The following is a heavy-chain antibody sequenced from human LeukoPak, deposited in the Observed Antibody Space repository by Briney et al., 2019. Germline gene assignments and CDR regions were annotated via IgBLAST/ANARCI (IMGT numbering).Heavy chain of an antibody. CDR1: GFTFSSYA. Sequence: GGSLRLSCAASGFTFSSYAMSWVRQAPGKGLEWVSAISGSGGSTYYADSVKGRFTISRDNSKNTLYLQMNSLRAEDTAVYYCAKDGPRYYYDSSGYLDYWGQGTLVTVSS. D-gene: IGHD3-22*01. CDR2: ISGSGGST. CDR3: AKDGPRYYYDSSGYLDY. J-gene: IGHJ4*02. V-gene: IGHV3-23*01.